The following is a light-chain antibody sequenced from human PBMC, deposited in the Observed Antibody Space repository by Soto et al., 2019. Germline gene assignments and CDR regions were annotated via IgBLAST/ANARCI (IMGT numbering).Light chain of an antibody. V-gene: IGKV3-15*01. J-gene: IGKJ3*01. CDR1: QSVSSN. Sequence: EIVMTQSPATLSVSPGERATLSCRASQSVSSNLAWYQQKPGQAPRLLIYDASTRATGIPARFSGSGSGTEFTLTISSLQSEDFAVYYCQYYNNWPVTFGPATKVDIK. CDR2: DAS. CDR3: QYYNNWPVT.